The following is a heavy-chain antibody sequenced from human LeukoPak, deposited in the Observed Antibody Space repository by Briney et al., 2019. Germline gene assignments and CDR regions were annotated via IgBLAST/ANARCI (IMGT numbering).Heavy chain of an antibody. J-gene: IGHJ3*02. D-gene: IGHD3-10*01. CDR3: AIVLWFGELNDAFDI. CDR1: GYTFTGYY. CDR2: INPNSGGT. V-gene: IGHV1-2*02. Sequence: ASVTVSCKASGYTFTGYYMHWVRQAPGQGLEWMGWINPNSGGTNYAQKFQGRVTMTRDTSISTAYMELSRLRSDDTAVYYCAIVLWFGELNDAFDIWGQGTMVTVSS.